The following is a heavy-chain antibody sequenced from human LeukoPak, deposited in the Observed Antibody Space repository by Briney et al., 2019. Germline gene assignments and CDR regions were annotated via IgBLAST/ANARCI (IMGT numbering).Heavy chain of an antibody. J-gene: IGHJ3*02. CDR3: ARGQKTWLQLGAFDI. CDR1: GYTFTSYY. V-gene: IGHV1-46*01. Sequence: ASVKVSCKASGYTFTSYYMHWVRQAPGQGLEWMGIINPSGGSTTYARKFQGRVTMTEDTSKNQFSLKLSSVTAADTAVYYCARGQKTWLQLGAFDIWGQGTMVTVSS. CDR2: INPSGGST. D-gene: IGHD5-24*01.